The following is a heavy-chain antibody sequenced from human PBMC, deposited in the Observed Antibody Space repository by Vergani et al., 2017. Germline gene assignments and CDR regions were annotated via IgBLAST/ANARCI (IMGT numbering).Heavy chain of an antibody. J-gene: IGHJ4*02. CDR2: ISSSSSYI. CDR1: GFTFSSYS. D-gene: IGHD2-2*02. Sequence: EVQLVESGGGLVKPGGSLRLSCAASGFTFSSYSMNWVRRAPGKGLEWVSSISSSSSYIYYADSVKGRFTISRDNAKNSLYLQMNSLRAEDTAVYYCARDKLAVPAAIDYWGQGTLVTVSS. V-gene: IGHV3-21*03. CDR3: ARDKLAVPAAIDY.